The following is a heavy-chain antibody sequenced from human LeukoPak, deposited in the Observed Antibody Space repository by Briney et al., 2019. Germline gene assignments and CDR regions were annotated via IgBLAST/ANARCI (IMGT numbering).Heavy chain of an antibody. V-gene: IGHV3-23*01. CDR3: AQWSRYFDY. J-gene: IGHJ4*02. D-gene: IGHD1-26*01. Sequence: GGSLRLSCAASGFTFRSSWMSWVRLAPGKGLEWVSAISGSGYSTYYADSVKGRFTISRDNSKNTLYLQMNSLRAEDTALYFCAQWSRYFDYWGQGTLVTVSS. CDR1: GFTFRSSW. CDR2: ISGSGYST.